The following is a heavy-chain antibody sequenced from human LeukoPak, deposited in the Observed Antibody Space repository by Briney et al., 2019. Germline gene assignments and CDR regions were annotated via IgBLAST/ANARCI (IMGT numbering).Heavy chain of an antibody. CDR3: VKSGSYYNEPYYFDY. CDR1: GFTFSRYA. D-gene: IGHD3-10*01. CDR2: ISSNGGST. J-gene: IGHJ4*02. V-gene: IGHV3-64D*06. Sequence: VQPGGSLRLSCSASGFTFSRYAMHWVRQAPGKGLEYVSGISSNGGSTYYADSVKGIFTISRDNSKNTLYLQMSSLRAEDTAVYYCVKSGSYYNEPYYFDYWGQGTLVTVSS.